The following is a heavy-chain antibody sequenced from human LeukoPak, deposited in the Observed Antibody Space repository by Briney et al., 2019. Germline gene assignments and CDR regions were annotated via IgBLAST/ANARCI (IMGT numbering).Heavy chain of an antibody. D-gene: IGHD2-15*01. V-gene: IGHV1-18*01. Sequence: ASVKVSCKASGYTFTSYGISWVRQAPGQGLEWMGWISAYNGNTNCAQKLQGRVTMTTDTSTSTAYMELRSLRSDDTAVYYCARDLGYCSGGSCYTWFDPWGQGTLVTVSS. J-gene: IGHJ5*02. CDR1: GYTFTSYG. CDR3: ARDLGYCSGGSCYTWFDP. CDR2: ISAYNGNT.